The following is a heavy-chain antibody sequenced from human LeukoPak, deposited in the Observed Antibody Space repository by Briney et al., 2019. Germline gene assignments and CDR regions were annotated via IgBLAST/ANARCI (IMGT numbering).Heavy chain of an antibody. CDR3: ARDFDPTTTGEDIVVVPAAATGGY. Sequence: GGSLRLSCAASGFTFSSYAMHWVRQAPGKGLEWVAVISYDGSNKYYADSVKGRFTISRDNSKNTLYLQMNSLRAEDTAVYYCARDFDPTTTGEDIVVVPAAATGGYWGQGTLVTVSS. V-gene: IGHV3-30-3*01. J-gene: IGHJ4*02. D-gene: IGHD2-2*01. CDR1: GFTFSSYA. CDR2: ISYDGSNK.